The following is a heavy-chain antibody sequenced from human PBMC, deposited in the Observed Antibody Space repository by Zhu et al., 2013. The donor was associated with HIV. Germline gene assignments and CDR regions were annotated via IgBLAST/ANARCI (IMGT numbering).Heavy chain of an antibody. CDR1: GGTFSSYA. J-gene: IGHJ5*02. Sequence: QVQLVQSGAEVKKPGSSVKVSCKASGGTFSSYAISWVRQAPGQGLEWMGGIIPIFGTANYAQKFQGRVTITADKSTSTAYMELSSLRSEDTAVYYCARDKMVYYYGSGSRYNWFDPWGQGTLVTVSS. CDR3: ARDKMVYYYGSGSRYNWFDP. V-gene: IGHV1-69*06. CDR2: IIPIFGTA. D-gene: IGHD3-10*01.